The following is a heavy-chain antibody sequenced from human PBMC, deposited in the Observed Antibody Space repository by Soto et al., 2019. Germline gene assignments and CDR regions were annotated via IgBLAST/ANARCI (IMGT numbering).Heavy chain of an antibody. J-gene: IGHJ4*02. D-gene: IGHD2-8*02. V-gene: IGHV1-46*01. CDR2: INPTGGST. CDR3: ARHLTAGDV. CDR1: GYTFINYY. Sequence: QVQLVQSGAEVKKPGASVKVSCKASGYTFINYYIHWVRQAPGHGLEWMAIINPTGGSTNYAQKFQGRHTLTKETSMRTVYMELRGLTSEDTAMYYWARHLTAGDVWGQGTLVTVSS.